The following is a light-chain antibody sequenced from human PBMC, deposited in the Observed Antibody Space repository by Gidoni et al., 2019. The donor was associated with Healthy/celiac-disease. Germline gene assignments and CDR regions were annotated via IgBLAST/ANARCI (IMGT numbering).Light chain of an antibody. CDR3: QQYNNWPQT. J-gene: IGKJ2*01. CDR1: QSVSSN. CDR2: GAS. V-gene: IGKV3-15*01. Sequence: EIVMTQSPATLSVSPGERATLSCRASQSVSSNFAWYQQKPGQAPRLLIYGASTRATGSPARFSGSGSGTEFTLTISSLQSEDFAVYYCQQYNNWPQTFXEXTKLEIK.